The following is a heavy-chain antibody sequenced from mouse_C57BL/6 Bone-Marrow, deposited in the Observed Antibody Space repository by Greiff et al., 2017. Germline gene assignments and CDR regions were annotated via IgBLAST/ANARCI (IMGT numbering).Heavy chain of an antibody. CDR2: LYPRDGST. J-gene: IGHJ1*03. CDR3: ARLEFDGSSADWYFDV. V-gene: IGHV1-85*01. Sequence: QVQLQQSGPELVKPGASVKLSCKASGYTFTRYDINWVKQRPGQGLEWIGWLYPRDGSTKYNEKFKGKATLTVDKSSSTAYMELHSLTSEDSAVYFFARLEFDGSSADWYFDVWGTGTTVTVSS. CDR1: GYTFTRYD. D-gene: IGHD1-1*01.